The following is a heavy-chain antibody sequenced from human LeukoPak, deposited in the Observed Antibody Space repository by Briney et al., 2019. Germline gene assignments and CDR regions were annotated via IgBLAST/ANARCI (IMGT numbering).Heavy chain of an antibody. D-gene: IGHD3-9*01. CDR2: ISWSSSTM. CDR1: GFSFDDYV. J-gene: IGHJ1*01. V-gene: IGHV3-9*01. Sequence: GGSLRLSCATSGFSFDDYVMHWVRQAPGKGLEWVSGISWSSSTMGYADSVTGRFTISRDNAKKSLYLQMDSLRTEDTAFYYCAKSRSEYFDVGETFHHWGQGTLVTVSS. CDR3: AKSRSEYFDVGETFHH.